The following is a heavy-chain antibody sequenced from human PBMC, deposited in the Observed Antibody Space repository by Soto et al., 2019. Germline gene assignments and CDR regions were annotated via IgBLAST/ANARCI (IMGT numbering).Heavy chain of an antibody. CDR2: IFSNDEK. CDR3: ARIRSSSWYLDCFDP. V-gene: IGHV2-26*01. J-gene: IGHJ5*02. D-gene: IGHD6-13*01. CDR1: GFSLSNARMG. Sequence: SGPTLVNPTETLTLTCTVSGFSLSNARMGVSWIRQPPGKALEWLAHIFSNDEKSYSTSLKSRLTISKDTSKSQVVLTMTNMDPVDTATYYCARIRSSSWYLDCFDPWGHGTLVTVSS.